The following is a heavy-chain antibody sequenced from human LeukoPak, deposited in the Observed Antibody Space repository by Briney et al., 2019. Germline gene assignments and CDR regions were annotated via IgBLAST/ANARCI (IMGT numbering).Heavy chain of an antibody. CDR2: ISGSGGST. CDR3: AKHGGYSYGYYYYYGMDV. CDR1: GFTFSSYA. D-gene: IGHD5-18*01. V-gene: IGHV3-23*01. Sequence: GGSLRLSCAASGFTFSSYAMSWVRQAPGKGLEWVSAISGSGGSTYYADSVKGRVTISRDNSKNTLYLQMNSLRAEDTAVYYCAKHGGYSYGYYYYYGMDVWGQGTTVTVSS. J-gene: IGHJ6*02.